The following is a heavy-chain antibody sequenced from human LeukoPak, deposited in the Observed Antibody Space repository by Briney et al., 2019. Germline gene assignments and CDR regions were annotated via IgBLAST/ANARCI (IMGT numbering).Heavy chain of an antibody. CDR3: VRGTGY. J-gene: IGHJ4*02. V-gene: IGHV3-64D*06. CDR2: ISSNGDNT. CDR1: GFTFSTYV. Sequence: PGGSLRLSCSVSGFTFSTYVMPWVRRPPGKGLEYVSAISSNGDNTYYADSVKGRFTISRDNSKNTLYLQMSSLRADDTAVYYCVRGTGYWGQGTLVTVSS.